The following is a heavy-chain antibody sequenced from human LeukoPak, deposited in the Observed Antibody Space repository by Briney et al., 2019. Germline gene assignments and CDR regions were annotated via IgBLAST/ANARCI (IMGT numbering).Heavy chain of an antibody. CDR3: ARTTYYYGSGSYRFDY. CDR1: GYTFTSYG. J-gene: IGHJ4*02. CDR2: ISAYNGNT. V-gene: IGHV1-18*04. Sequence: ASVKVSCKASGYTFTSYGISWVRQAPGQGLEWMGWISAYNGNTNYAQKLQGRVTMTTDISTSTAYMELRSLRSDDTAVYYCARTTYYYGSGSYRFDYWGQGTLVTVSS. D-gene: IGHD3-10*01.